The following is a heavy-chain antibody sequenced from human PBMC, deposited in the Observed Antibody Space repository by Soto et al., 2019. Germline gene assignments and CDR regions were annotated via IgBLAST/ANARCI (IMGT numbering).Heavy chain of an antibody. CDR1: GGTFSSYA. CDR2: IIPIFGTA. CDR3: ARRSSYCSGGSCFYYFDY. Sequence: QVQLVQSGAEVKKPGSSVKVSCKASGGTFSSYAISWVRQAPGQGLEWMGGIIPIFGTANYAQKFQGRVTITADKSTSTAYMGLSSLRSEDTAVYYCARRSSYCSGGSCFYYFDYWGQGTLVTVSS. D-gene: IGHD2-15*01. J-gene: IGHJ4*02. V-gene: IGHV1-69*06.